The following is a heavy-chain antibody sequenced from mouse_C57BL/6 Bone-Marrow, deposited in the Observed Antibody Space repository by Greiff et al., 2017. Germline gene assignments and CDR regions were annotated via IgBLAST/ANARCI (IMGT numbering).Heavy chain of an antibody. Sequence: VKVVESGPGLVQPSQSLSITCTVSGFSLTSYGVHWVRQSPGKGLEWLGVIWSGGSTDYNAAFISRLSISKDNSKSQVFFKMNSLQADDTAIYYCAKSDGYLFAYWGQGTLVTVSA. CDR1: GFSLTSYG. J-gene: IGHJ3*01. V-gene: IGHV2-2*01. D-gene: IGHD2-3*01. CDR2: IWSGGST. CDR3: AKSDGYLFAY.